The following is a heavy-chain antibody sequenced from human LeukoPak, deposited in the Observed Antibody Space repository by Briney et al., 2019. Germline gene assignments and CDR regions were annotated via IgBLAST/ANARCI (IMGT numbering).Heavy chain of an antibody. CDR1: GFTFSSYA. D-gene: IGHD3-10*01. CDR3: VEDLLGSGSYYDY. V-gene: IGHV3-64D*06. Sequence: GGSLRLPCSASGFTFSSYAMHWVRQAPGKGLEYVSAISSNGGSTYYADSVKGRFTISRDNSKNTLYLQMSSLRAEDTAVYYCVEDLLGSGSYYDYWGQGTLVTVSS. J-gene: IGHJ4*02. CDR2: ISSNGGST.